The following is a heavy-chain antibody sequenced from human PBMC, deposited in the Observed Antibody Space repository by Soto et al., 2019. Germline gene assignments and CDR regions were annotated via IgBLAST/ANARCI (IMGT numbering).Heavy chain of an antibody. CDR1: GFTFSSYS. V-gene: IGHV3-48*02. Sequence: EVQLVESGGGLVQPGGSLRLSCAASGFTFSSYSMNWVRQAPGKGLEWVSYISPSSSTIYYADSVKGRFTISRDNAKNSLYLQMYSLRDEDTAVYYCATESVDTAMEQRIGMDVWGQGTTVTVSS. CDR3: ATESVDTAMEQRIGMDV. J-gene: IGHJ6*02. D-gene: IGHD5-18*01. CDR2: ISPSSSTI.